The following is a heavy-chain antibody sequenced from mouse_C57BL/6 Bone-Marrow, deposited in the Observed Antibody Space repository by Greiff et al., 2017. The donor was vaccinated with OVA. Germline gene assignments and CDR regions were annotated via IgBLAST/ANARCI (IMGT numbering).Heavy chain of an antibody. CDR3: ARWGYGYDDYYAMDY. D-gene: IGHD2-2*01. Sequence: QVQLQQSGAELVKPGASVKISCKASGYAFSSYWMNWVKQRPGKGLEWIGQIYPGDGATNYNGKFKGQATLTADKSSSTAYMQLSSLTSEDSAVYFCARWGYGYDDYYAMDYWGQGTSVTVSS. CDR2: IYPGDGAT. V-gene: IGHV1-80*01. J-gene: IGHJ4*01. CDR1: GYAFSSYW.